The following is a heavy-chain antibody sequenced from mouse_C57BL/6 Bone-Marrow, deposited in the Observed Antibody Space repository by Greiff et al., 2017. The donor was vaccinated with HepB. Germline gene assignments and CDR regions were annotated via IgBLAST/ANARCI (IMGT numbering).Heavy chain of an antibody. V-gene: IGHV3-1*01. J-gene: IGHJ4*01. Sequence: EVKVVESGPGMVKPSQSLSLTCTVTGYSITSGYDWHWIRHFPGNKLEWMGYISYSGSTNYNPSLKSRISITHDTSKNHFFLKLNSVTTEDTATYYCARGDDGYYRGYYAMDYWGQGTSVTVSS. D-gene: IGHD2-3*01. CDR3: ARGDDGYYRGYYAMDY. CDR2: ISYSGST. CDR1: GYSITSGYD.